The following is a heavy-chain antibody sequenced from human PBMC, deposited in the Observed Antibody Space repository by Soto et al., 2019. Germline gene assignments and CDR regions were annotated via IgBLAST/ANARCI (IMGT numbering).Heavy chain of an antibody. CDR2: IWYDGSEK. CDR3: ARDRIRDGYNYYYYYGMDV. V-gene: IGHV3-33*01. D-gene: IGHD5-12*01. CDR1: GFTFSSYG. Sequence: QVQLVESGGGVVQPGRSLRLSCAASGFTFSSYGMHWVRQAPGKGLEWVAVIWYDGSEKYYVDSVKGRFTISRDNAKNALYLQMNSLRAEDTAVYYCARDRIRDGYNYYYYYGMDVWGQGTTVTVSS. J-gene: IGHJ6*02.